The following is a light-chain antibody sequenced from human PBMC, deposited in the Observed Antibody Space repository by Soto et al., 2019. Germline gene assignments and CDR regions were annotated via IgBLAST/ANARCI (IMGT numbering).Light chain of an antibody. CDR1: QSVSSN. CDR3: QQYNNLPPIT. CDR2: GAS. Sequence: EIVMTQSPATLSVSPGERATLSCRASQSVSSNLAWYQQKPGQATRLLIYGASTRATGIPARFSGSGSGTEFTLTISSLQSEDFAVYYCQQYNNLPPITFGQGTRLEIK. V-gene: IGKV3-15*01. J-gene: IGKJ5*01.